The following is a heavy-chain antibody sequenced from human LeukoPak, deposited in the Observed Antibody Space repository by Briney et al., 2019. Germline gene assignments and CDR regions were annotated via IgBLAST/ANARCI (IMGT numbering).Heavy chain of an antibody. CDR3: ARDHRGYYDSSGEFDY. V-gene: IGHV3-21*01. CDR1: GFTFSSYS. D-gene: IGHD3-22*01. CDR2: ISSSSSYI. Sequence: GGSLRLSCAASGFTFSSYSMNWVRQAPGKGLEWVSSISSSSSYIYYADSVKGRFTTSRDNAKNSLYLQMNSLRAEDTAVYYCARDHRGYYDSSGEFDYWGQGTLVTVSS. J-gene: IGHJ4*02.